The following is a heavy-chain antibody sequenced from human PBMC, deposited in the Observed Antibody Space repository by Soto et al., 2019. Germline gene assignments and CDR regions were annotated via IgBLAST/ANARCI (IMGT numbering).Heavy chain of an antibody. Sequence: QVQLVQSGAEVKKPGSSVKVSCKASGGTFSSYTISWVRQAPGQGLEWMGRIIPILGIANYAQKFQGRVTITADKSTITAYMELSSLRSEDTAVYYCARGRYCSGGSCYGYWYFDLWGRGTLVTVSS. CDR2: IIPILGIA. CDR1: GGTFSSYT. V-gene: IGHV1-69*02. J-gene: IGHJ2*01. CDR3: ARGRYCSGGSCYGYWYFDL. D-gene: IGHD2-15*01.